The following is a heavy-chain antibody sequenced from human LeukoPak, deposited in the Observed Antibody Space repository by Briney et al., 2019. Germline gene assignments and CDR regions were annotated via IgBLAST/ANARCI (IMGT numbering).Heavy chain of an antibody. CDR1: GFTFSSYA. D-gene: IGHD3-10*01. Sequence: GGSLRLSCAASGFTFSSYAMSWVRQAPGKGLEWVSTISGSGGSTYYADSVKGRFTISRDNSKNTLYLQMNSLRAEDTAIYYCASHWNPCYKGFDYWGQGTLVTVSS. CDR3: ASHWNPCYKGFDY. CDR2: ISGSGGST. V-gene: IGHV3-23*01. J-gene: IGHJ4*02.